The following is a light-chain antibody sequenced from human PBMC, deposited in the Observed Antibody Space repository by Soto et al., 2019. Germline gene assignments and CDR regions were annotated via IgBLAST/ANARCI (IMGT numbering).Light chain of an antibody. J-gene: IGLJ2*01. CDR2: RNN. CDR1: SSNIGNRY. CDR3: ASGGAGVGGPA. V-gene: IGLV1-47*01. Sequence: QSVLTQPPSASGTPGQRVTISCSGSSSNIGNRYVYWYQQFPGTAPNLLMYRNNQRPSGVADRFSGTNSGTSASVDISGLRSEDEDYYYCASGGAGVGGPAFGGGTKLTVL.